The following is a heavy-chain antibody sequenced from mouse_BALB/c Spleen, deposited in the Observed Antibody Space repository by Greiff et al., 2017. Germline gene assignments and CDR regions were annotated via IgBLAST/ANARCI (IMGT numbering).Heavy chain of an antibody. Sequence: EVQLVESGGGLVKPGGSLKLSCAASGFTFSSYAMSWVRQSPEKRLEWVAEISSGGSYTYYPDTVTGRFTISRDNAKNTLYLEMSSLRSEDTAMYYCARYLYYDYDGYAMDYWGQGTLVTVSA. V-gene: IGHV5-9-4*01. CDR1: GFTFSSYA. D-gene: IGHD2-4*01. CDR2: ISSGGSYT. CDR3: ARYLYYDYDGYAMDY. J-gene: IGHJ3*01.